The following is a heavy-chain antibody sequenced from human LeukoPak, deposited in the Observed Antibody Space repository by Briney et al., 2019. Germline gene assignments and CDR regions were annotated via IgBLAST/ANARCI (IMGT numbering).Heavy chain of an antibody. J-gene: IGHJ5*02. Sequence: SETLSLTCAVYGGSFSGYYWSWIRQPPGKGLEWIGEINHSGSTNYNPSLKSRVTISVDTSKNQFSLKLSSVTAADTAVYYCARVGITIFGVVNRQRRENWFDPWGQGTLVTVSS. CDR1: GGSFSGYY. CDR3: ARVGITIFGVVNRQRRENWFDP. D-gene: IGHD3-3*01. CDR2: INHSGST. V-gene: IGHV4-34*01.